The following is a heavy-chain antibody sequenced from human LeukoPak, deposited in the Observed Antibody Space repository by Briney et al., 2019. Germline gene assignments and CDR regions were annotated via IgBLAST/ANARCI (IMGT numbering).Heavy chain of an antibody. CDR1: GFTISSNY. CDR3: VKTQTHFGDYRRDY. Sequence: GGSLRLSCAASGFTISSNYMSWVRQAPGKGLEWVSVIYSGGSTYYADSVKGRFTISRDNSKNTLYLQMNSLRAEDTAVFYCVKTQTHFGDYRRDYWGQGTLVTVSS. D-gene: IGHD4-17*01. J-gene: IGHJ4*02. CDR2: IYSGGST. V-gene: IGHV3-53*01.